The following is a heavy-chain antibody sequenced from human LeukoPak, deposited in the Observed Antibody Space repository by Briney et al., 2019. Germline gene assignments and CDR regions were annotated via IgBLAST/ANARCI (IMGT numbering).Heavy chain of an antibody. CDR2: ISAYNGDT. J-gene: IGHJ6*02. Sequence: ASVKVSCMASGFTLSIYGFTWVRQAPGQGLEWMGWISAYNGDTKYPQNLQGRVTMTADTSTNTAYMELKGLRSDDTAVYFCAREGYFGSGIDYFYGMDVWGQGTKVTVSS. CDR3: AREGYFGSGIDYFYGMDV. CDR1: GFTLSIYG. D-gene: IGHD3-10*01. V-gene: IGHV1-18*01.